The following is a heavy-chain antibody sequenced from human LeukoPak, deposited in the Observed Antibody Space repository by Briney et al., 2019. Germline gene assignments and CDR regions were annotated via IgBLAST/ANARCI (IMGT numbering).Heavy chain of an antibody. Sequence: GGSLKLSCAASGLIFSTNDMSWVRQTPGKGLEWVSAISGRTGATYYTDSVRGRFTISRDNSKNTLYLQMHSLRAEDTAIYFCAKGGYFAFDFWGQGTTVIVSS. CDR3: AKGGYFAFDF. D-gene: IGHD2-2*03. J-gene: IGHJ3*01. CDR1: GLIFSTND. V-gene: IGHV3-23*01. CDR2: ISGRTGAT.